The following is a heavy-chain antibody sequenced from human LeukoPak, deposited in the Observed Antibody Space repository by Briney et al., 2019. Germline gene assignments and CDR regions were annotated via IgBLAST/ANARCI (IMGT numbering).Heavy chain of an antibody. CDR2: INGDGSST. CDR3: ARDLMGIAYRGAFYY. V-gene: IGHV3-74*01. D-gene: IGHD6-13*01. Sequence: QAGGSLRLSCAASGFTFSNYWMHWVRQIPGKGLVWVSRINGDGSSTTYADSVKGRFTISRDNAKNTLYLQMNSLRAEDTAVYYCARDLMGIAYRGAFYYWGQGTLVTVSS. J-gene: IGHJ4*02. CDR1: GFTFSNYW.